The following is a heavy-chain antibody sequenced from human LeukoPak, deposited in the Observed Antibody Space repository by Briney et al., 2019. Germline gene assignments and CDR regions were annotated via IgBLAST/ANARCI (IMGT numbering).Heavy chain of an antibody. CDR1: GGSFSSSSYY. CDR3: ARHQRGFCDGGDCPYYFDH. D-gene: IGHD2-21*02. Sequence: SETLSLTCTVSGGSFSSSSYYWGWIRQPPGKGLEWIGSFYYSGSTYYNPSLKSRVTISVDTSKNQFSLRLTSVTAADTAVYYCARHQRGFCDGGDCPYYFDHWGQGTLVTVSS. CDR2: FYYSGST. V-gene: IGHV4-39*01. J-gene: IGHJ4*02.